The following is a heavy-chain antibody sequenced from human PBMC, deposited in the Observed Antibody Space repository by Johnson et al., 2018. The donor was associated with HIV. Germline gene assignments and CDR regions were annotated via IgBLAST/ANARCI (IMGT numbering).Heavy chain of an antibody. CDR1: GFTFDDYG. V-gene: IGHV3-20*04. J-gene: IGHJ3*02. CDR3: TRLPSGYSRDAFDI. D-gene: IGHD5-18*01. Sequence: VQLVESGGGLVQPGGSLRLSCAASGFTFDDYGMSWVRQAPGKGLEWVSGINWNGGSTGYADSVKGRFTISRDNAKNSLYLQMNSLRAEATAVYYCTRLPSGYSRDAFDIWGQGTMVTVSS. CDR2: INWNGGST.